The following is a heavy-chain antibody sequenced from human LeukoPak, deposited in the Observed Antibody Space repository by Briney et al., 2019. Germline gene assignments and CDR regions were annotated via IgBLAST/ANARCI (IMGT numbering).Heavy chain of an antibody. V-gene: IGHV1-8*01. Sequence: ASVKVSCKASGYTFTSYDINWVRQATGQGLEWMGWMNPNSGNTGYAQKFQGRVTMTRNTSISTAYMELGSLRSEDTAVYYCAGSLLTFAGGYYYYYGMDVWGQGTTVTVSS. D-gene: IGHD1-26*01. CDR3: AGSLLTFAGGYYYYYGMDV. CDR1: GYTFTSYD. J-gene: IGHJ6*02. CDR2: MNPNSGNT.